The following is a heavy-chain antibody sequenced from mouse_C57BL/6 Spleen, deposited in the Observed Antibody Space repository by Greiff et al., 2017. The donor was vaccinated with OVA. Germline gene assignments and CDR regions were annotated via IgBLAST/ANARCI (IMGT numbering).Heavy chain of an antibody. V-gene: IGHV14-2*01. CDR2: IDPEDGET. Sequence: EVKLMESGAELVKPGASVKLSCTASGFNFKDYYMHWVKQRTEQGLEWIGRIDPEDGETKYAPKFQGKATITADTSSNTAYLQLSSLTSEDTAVCYCARSTTVVSLDYWGQGTTLTVSS. D-gene: IGHD1-1*01. CDR3: ARSTTVVSLDY. CDR1: GFNFKDYY. J-gene: IGHJ2*01.